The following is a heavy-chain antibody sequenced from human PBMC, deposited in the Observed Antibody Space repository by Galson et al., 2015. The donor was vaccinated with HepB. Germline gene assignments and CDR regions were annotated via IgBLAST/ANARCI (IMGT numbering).Heavy chain of an antibody. CDR1: GFTFSSYG. J-gene: IGHJ6*03. CDR3: AKCRQRDYYYMDV. CDR2: ISYDGSNK. D-gene: IGHD1-1*01. Sequence: SLRLSCAASGFTFSSYGMHWVRQAPGKGLEWVAVISYDGSNKYYADSVKGRFTISRDNSKNTLYLQMNSLRAEDTAVYYCAKCRQRDYYYMDVWGKGTTVTVSS. V-gene: IGHV3-30*18.